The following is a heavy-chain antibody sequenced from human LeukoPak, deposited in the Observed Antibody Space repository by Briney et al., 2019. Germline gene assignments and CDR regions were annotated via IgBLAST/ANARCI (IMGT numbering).Heavy chain of an antibody. Sequence: GGSLRLSCAASGFTFSSYEMSWVRQAPGKGLEWVSVIYSGGSTYYADSVKGRFTISRDNSKNTLYLQMNSLRAEDTAVYYCARDGRDYGDYGDYWGQGTLVTVSS. CDR1: GFTFSSYE. J-gene: IGHJ4*02. CDR2: IYSGGST. CDR3: ARDGRDYGDYGDY. V-gene: IGHV3-53*01. D-gene: IGHD4-17*01.